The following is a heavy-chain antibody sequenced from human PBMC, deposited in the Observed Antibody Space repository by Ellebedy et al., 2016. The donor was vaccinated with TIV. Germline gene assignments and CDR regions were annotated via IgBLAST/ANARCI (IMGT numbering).Heavy chain of an antibody. Sequence: ASVKVSCXASGYTFTSYYMHWVRQAPGQGLEWMGIINPSGGSTSYAQKFQGRVTMTRDTSTSTVYMELSSLRSEDTAVYYCARDPEGRSAGNYYMDVWGKGTTVNVSS. J-gene: IGHJ6*03. CDR1: GYTFTSYY. D-gene: IGHD1-14*01. V-gene: IGHV1-46*01. CDR3: ARDPEGRSAGNYYMDV. CDR2: INPSGGST.